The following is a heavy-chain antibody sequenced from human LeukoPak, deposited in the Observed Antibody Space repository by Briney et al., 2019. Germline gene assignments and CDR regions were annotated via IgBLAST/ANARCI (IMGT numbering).Heavy chain of an antibody. Sequence: PSETLSLTCTVSGDSISSSSSYWGWIRQPPGEGLEWIGSIYYSGSTYYNPSLKSRVTISVDTSKNQFSLKLSSVTAADTAVYYCARGSPLYYYDSSGYHHFDYWGQGTLVTVSS. D-gene: IGHD3-22*01. V-gene: IGHV4-39*07. CDR2: IYYSGST. J-gene: IGHJ4*02. CDR3: ARGSPLYYYDSSGYHHFDY. CDR1: GDSISSSSSY.